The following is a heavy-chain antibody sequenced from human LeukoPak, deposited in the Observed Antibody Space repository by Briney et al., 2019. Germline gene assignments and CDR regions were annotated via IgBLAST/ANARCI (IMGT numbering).Heavy chain of an antibody. CDR1: GFTFSSYA. Sequence: GGSLRLSCAASGFTFSSYAMSWVRQAPGKGLEWVSAISGRGGSTYCADSVKGRFTISRDNSKNNLYMQMNSQRAKDTAVYYCAKEDRLRWLFDYWGQGTLVTVSS. CDR3: AKEDRLRWLFDY. V-gene: IGHV3-23*01. J-gene: IGHJ4*02. CDR2: ISGRGGST. D-gene: IGHD4-23*01.